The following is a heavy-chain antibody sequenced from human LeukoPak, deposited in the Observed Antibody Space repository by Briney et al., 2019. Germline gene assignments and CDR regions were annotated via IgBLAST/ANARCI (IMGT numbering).Heavy chain of an antibody. D-gene: IGHD6-13*01. CDR3: ANYRQSITAAGNSREFADY. CDR2: ISDSGDWT. J-gene: IGHJ4*02. CDR1: GFTFSSYY. V-gene: IGHV3-23*01. Sequence: GGSLRLSCEASGFTFSSYYMIWVRQAPGKGLEWGLVISDSGDWTYYADSWKGRFTISRDNSKNTLYLQMNSLRAEDTAVYYCANYRQSITAAGNSREFADYWGQGTLVTVSS.